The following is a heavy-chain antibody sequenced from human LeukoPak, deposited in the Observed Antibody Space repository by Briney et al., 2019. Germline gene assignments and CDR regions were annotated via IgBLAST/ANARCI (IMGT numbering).Heavy chain of an antibody. D-gene: IGHD2-15*01. CDR1: GFTSSRKD. CDR2: ISYDGSNK. Sequence: GGSLRLSCVASGFTSSRKDWMTWVRPAPGKGLEWVAVISYDGSNKYYADAVKGRFTISRDNSKNTLYLQMNSLRAEDTAVYYCARDICSGGSCYYFDYWGQGTLVTVSS. J-gene: IGHJ4*02. CDR3: ARDICSGGSCYYFDY. V-gene: IGHV3-30*04.